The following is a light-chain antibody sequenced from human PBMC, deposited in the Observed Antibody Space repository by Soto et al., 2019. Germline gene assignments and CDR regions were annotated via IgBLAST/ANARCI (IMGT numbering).Light chain of an antibody. CDR2: AAS. V-gene: IGKV1-9*01. CDR3: QQLNSYPLT. J-gene: IGKJ1*01. CDR1: QGISSS. Sequence: IQLTQSPSSLSASVGDRVTITCRASQGISSSLAWYQQKPGKDPKLLIYAASTLQSGVPSRFSGSGSGTDFTLTISSLQPEDFATYYCQQLNSYPLTFGQGTKVEIK.